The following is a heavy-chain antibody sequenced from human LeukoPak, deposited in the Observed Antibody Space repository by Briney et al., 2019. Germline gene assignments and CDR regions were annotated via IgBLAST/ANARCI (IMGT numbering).Heavy chain of an antibody. CDR3: ARDRVPYTVTPTSDY. Sequence: AXVTVSCKASGYSFIHYYMHWVRQAPGXGLEWMGYINPNSGGTNYALRFQGRVTMTRDTSITTAYMELSRLRSDDTAVYYCARDRVPYTVTPTSDYWGQGTLVTVSS. CDR2: INPNSGGT. CDR1: GYSFIHYY. D-gene: IGHD4-17*01. V-gene: IGHV1-2*02. J-gene: IGHJ4*02.